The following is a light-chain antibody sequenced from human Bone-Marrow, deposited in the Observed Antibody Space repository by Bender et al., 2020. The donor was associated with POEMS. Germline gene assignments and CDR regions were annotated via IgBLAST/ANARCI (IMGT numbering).Light chain of an antibody. V-gene: IGLV2-23*02. J-gene: IGLJ2*01. CDR3: CSYAGSGMI. CDR2: EVS. Sequence: QSALTQPASVSGSPGQSITISCTGTSSDVGNYNFVSWYQQHPGKAPKLMISEVSKRPSGVSNRFSGSKSGNTASLTISGLQAEVEADYYCCSYAGSGMIFGGGTKVTVL. CDR1: SSDVGNYNF.